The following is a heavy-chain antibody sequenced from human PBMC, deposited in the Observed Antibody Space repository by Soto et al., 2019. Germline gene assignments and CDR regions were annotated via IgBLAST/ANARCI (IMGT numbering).Heavy chain of an antibody. Sequence: GGSLRLSCAASGFTFSSFAMSWVRQAPGKGLEWVSAISGSGGSTYYADSVKGRFTISRDNSKNTLYLQMNSLRAEDTAVYYCAAAVAGPYYYYGMDVWGQGTTVTVSS. D-gene: IGHD6-19*01. V-gene: IGHV3-23*01. CDR3: AAAVAGPYYYYGMDV. CDR2: ISGSGGST. J-gene: IGHJ6*01. CDR1: GFTFSSFA.